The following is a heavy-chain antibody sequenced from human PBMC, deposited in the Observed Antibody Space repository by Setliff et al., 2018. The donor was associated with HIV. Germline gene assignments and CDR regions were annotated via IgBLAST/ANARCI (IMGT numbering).Heavy chain of an antibody. CDR1: GGSASNSRYY. Sequence: SETLSLTCTVSGGSASNSRYYWAWIRQPPGKGLEYIGSIHYNEKTYYNPSLKSRVTISIDTSKNQFSLNLTSVTAAGTAVYYCASRVYYYDSNNFLREEGFDPWGQGTLVTSPQ. D-gene: IGHD3-22*01. J-gene: IGHJ5*02. V-gene: IGHV4-39*01. CDR3: ASRVYYYDSNNFLREEGFDP. CDR2: IHYNEKT.